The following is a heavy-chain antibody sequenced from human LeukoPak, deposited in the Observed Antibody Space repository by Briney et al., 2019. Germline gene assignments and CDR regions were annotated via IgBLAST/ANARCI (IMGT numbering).Heavy chain of an antibody. Sequence: GASVKVSCKASGYIFASYGISWVRQAPGQGLEWMGWISAYNGDTKYAQNLQGRVTLTTDTSTGTAYMELRSLTSDDTALYYCARDTALIITPGGPDYWGRGTLITVS. CDR1: GYIFASYG. D-gene: IGHD3-10*01. V-gene: IGHV1-18*01. J-gene: IGHJ4*02. CDR3: ARDTALIITPGGPDY. CDR2: ISAYNGDT.